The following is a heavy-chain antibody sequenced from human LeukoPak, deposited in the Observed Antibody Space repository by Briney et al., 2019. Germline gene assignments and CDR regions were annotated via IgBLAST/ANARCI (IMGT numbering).Heavy chain of an antibody. D-gene: IGHD3-10*01. CDR2: ISYDGSNK. J-gene: IGHJ4*02. CDR1: GFTFSSYA. CDR3: APFRWDYYGSGSLSLFDY. Sequence: QSGGSLRLSCAASGFTFSSYAMHWVRQAPGKGLEWVAVISYDGSNKYYADSVKGRFTISRDNSKNTLYLQMNSLRAEDTAVYYCAPFRWDYYGSGSLSLFDYWGQGTLVTVSS. V-gene: IGHV3-30*04.